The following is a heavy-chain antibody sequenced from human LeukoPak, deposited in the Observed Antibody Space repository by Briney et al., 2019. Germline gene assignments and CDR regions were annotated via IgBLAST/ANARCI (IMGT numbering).Heavy chain of an antibody. CDR2: IYYSGST. CDR1: GGSISSSSYY. J-gene: IGHJ4*02. CDR3: ARRGVGASIDY. V-gene: IGHV4-39*01. D-gene: IGHD1-26*01. Sequence: PSETLSLTCTVSGGSISSSSYYWGWIRQPPGKGLEWIGSIYYSGSTYYDPSLKSRVTISVDTSKNQFSLKLSSVTAADTAVYYCARRGVGASIDYWGQGTLVTVSS.